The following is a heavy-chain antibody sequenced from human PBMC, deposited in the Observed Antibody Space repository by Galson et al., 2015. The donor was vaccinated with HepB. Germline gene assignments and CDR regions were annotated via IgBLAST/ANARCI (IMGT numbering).Heavy chain of an antibody. V-gene: IGHV3-49*04. Sequence: SLRLSCAVSGLTFGDYAMSWVRQAPGKGLEWVGFIRSNVYGGTREYAASVKGRFTIARDDSKSIAYLQMNSLKMEDTAVYYCTTHMPDAVVAAAAFEYWGQGTLVTVSS. D-gene: IGHD2-2*01. J-gene: IGHJ4*02. CDR2: IRSNVYGGTR. CDR1: GLTFGDYA. CDR3: TTHMPDAVVAAAAFEY.